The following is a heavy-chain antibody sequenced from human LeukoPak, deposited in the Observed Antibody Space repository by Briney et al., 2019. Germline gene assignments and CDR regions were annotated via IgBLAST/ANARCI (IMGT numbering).Heavy chain of an antibody. CDR2: IRSKAYGGTT. V-gene: IGHV3-49*04. CDR1: GFTFGDYA. Sequence: GGSLRLSCTASGFTFGDYAMSWVGQAPRKGLKWVGFIRSKAYGGTTEYAASVKGRFTISRYDSKSIAYLQMNSLKTEDTAVYYCTRDPRGSYGPDAFDIWGQGTMVTVSS. J-gene: IGHJ3*02. CDR3: TRDPRGSYGPDAFDI. D-gene: IGHD1-26*01.